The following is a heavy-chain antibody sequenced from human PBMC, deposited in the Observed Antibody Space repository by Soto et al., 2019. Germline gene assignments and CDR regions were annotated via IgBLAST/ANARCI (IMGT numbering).Heavy chain of an antibody. V-gene: IGHV4-34*01. D-gene: IGHD3-3*01. CDR1: GGSFSGYY. CDR3: ARIRGRVVIKGMDV. J-gene: IGHJ6*02. CDR2: INHSGST. Sequence: SETLSLTCAVYGGSFSGYYWSWIRQPPGKGLEWIGEINHSGSTNYNPSLKSRVTISVDTSTNQFSLNLSSVTAADTAVYYCARIRGRVVIKGMDVWGQGTTVTVSS.